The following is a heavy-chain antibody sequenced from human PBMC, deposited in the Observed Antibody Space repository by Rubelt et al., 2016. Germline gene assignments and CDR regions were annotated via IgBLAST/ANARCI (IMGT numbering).Heavy chain of an antibody. Sequence: QVQLVQSGAEVKKPGASVKVSCKASGYTFTSYGISWVRQAPGQGLEWMGWISAYNGNTNYAQKVQGRVTITTDASTSTAYMELRSLGSDDTAVYYCARDVGGNSVLYYFDYWGQGTLVTVSS. J-gene: IGHJ4*02. D-gene: IGHD4-23*01. CDR3: ARDVGGNSVLYYFDY. V-gene: IGHV1-18*01. CDR1: GYTFTSYG. CDR2: ISAYNGNT.